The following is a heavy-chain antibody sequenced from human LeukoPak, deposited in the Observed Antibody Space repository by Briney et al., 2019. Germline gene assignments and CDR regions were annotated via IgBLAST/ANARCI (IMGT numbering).Heavy chain of an antibody. J-gene: IGHJ4*02. V-gene: IGHV1-69*13. D-gene: IGHD3-22*01. CDR2: IIPMFGTT. CDR3: ARDEHYYDSSGYYSFDY. Sequence: SVKVSCKASGGTFSSYAITWVRQAPGQGLEWMGGIIPMFGTTNFAQKFQGRVTITADESTSTAYMELSSLRSEDTAVYYCARDEHYYDSSGYYSFDYWGQGTLVTVSS. CDR1: GGTFSSYA.